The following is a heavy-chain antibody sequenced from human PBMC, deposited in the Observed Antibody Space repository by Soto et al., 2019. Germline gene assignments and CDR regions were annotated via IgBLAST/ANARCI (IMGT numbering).Heavy chain of an antibody. CDR3: ARDLRNDYYYYYMDV. J-gene: IGHJ6*03. CDR2: IYSGGST. Sequence: GGSLRLSCAASGFTVSSNYMSWVRQAPGKGLEWVSVIYSGGSTYYADSVKGRFTISRHNSKNTLYLQMNSLRAEDTAVYYCARDLRNDYYYYYMDVWGKGTTVTVSS. CDR1: GFTVSSNY. V-gene: IGHV3-53*04.